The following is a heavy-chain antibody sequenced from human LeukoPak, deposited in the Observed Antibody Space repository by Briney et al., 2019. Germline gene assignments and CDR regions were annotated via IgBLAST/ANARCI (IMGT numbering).Heavy chain of an antibody. D-gene: IGHD2-21*01. V-gene: IGHV4-59*06. CDR2: IYYSGST. J-gene: IGHJ3*02. CDR1: GGSFSGYY. Sequence: SETLSLTCAVHGGSFSGYYWSWLRQPPGKGLEWIGYIYYSGSTYYNPSLKSRVTISVDTSKNQFSLKLSSVTAADTAVYYCAGSESMWAFDIWGQGTMVTVSS. CDR3: AGSESMWAFDI.